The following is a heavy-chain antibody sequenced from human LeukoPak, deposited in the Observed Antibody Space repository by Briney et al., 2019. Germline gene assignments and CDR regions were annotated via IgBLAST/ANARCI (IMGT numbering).Heavy chain of an antibody. CDR3: ALMVYATLPLSDYYGMDV. CDR1: GYTFTSYD. D-gene: IGHD2-8*01. V-gene: IGHV1-8*01. J-gene: IGHJ6*02. Sequence: ASVKVSCKASGYTFTSYDINWARQATGQGLEWTGWMNPNSGNTGYAQKFQGRVTMTRNTSISTAYMELSSLRSEDTAVYYCALMVYATLPLSDYYGMDVWGQGTTVTVSS. CDR2: MNPNSGNT.